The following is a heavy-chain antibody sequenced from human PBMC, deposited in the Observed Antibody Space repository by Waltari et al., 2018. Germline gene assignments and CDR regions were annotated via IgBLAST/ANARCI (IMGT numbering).Heavy chain of an antibody. CDR3: AKDRGGDYGVSFDY. CDR2: ISYDGSNK. J-gene: IGHJ4*02. CDR1: GFTFSSYG. D-gene: IGHD4-17*01. V-gene: IGHV3-30*18. Sequence: QVQLVESGGGVVQPGRSLRLSCAASGFTFSSYGLPWVRPAPGKGLEWVAVISYDGSNKYYADSVKGRFTISRDNSKNTLYLQMNSLRAEDTAVYYCAKDRGGDYGVSFDYWGQGTLVTVSS.